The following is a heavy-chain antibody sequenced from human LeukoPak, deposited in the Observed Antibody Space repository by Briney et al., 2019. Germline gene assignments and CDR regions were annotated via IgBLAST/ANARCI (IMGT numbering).Heavy chain of an antibody. J-gene: IGHJ6*03. CDR3: AKSTARLVSDYYYYMDV. CDR1: GFTFDDYT. V-gene: IGHV3-43*01. Sequence: GGSLRLSCAASGFTFDDYTMHWVRQAPGKGLEWVSLISWDVGSTYYADSVKGRFTISGDNSKNSLYLQMNSLRTEDTALYYCAKSTARLVSDYYYYMDVWGKGTTVTVSS. CDR2: ISWDVGST. D-gene: IGHD6-6*01.